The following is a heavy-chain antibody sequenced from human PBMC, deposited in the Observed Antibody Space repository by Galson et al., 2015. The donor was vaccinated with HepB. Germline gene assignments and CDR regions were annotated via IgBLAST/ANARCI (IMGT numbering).Heavy chain of an antibody. Sequence: SETLSLTCTVSGGSIGSHYWSWIRQPPGKGLEWIGYVHYSGDTSYNPSLRGRITMSVDTSKNQFSLKRTSVTAADTAVYYCARRQSGSSWLGAFDIWGQGTMVTVSS. D-gene: IGHD6-13*01. CDR2: VHYSGDT. J-gene: IGHJ3*02. CDR3: ARRQSGSSWLGAFDI. CDR1: GGSIGSHY. V-gene: IGHV4-59*08.